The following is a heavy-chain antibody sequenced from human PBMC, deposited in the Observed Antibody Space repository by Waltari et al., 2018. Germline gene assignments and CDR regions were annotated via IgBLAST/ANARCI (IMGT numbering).Heavy chain of an antibody. V-gene: IGHV4-4*07. D-gene: IGHD1-26*01. Sequence: QVQLQESGPGLVKPSETLSLTCTVSGVYISSYYCSWIRQPAGKGLEWIGRFSTSGGTDYNPSLKSRVTMSVDTSKTQFSLKLSSVTAADTAVYYCAREGVGAIPFDCWGQGTLVTVSS. CDR1: GVYISSYY. CDR2: FSTSGGT. CDR3: AREGVGAIPFDC. J-gene: IGHJ4*02.